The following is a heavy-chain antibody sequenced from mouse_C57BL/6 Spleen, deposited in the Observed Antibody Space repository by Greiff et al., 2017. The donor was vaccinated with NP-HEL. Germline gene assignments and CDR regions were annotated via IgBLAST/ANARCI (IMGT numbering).Heavy chain of an antibody. CDR1: GYTFTSYG. CDR3: ATTVVATTDY. J-gene: IGHJ2*01. Sequence: QVQLQQSGAELARPGASVKLSCKASGYTFTSYGISWVKQRTGQGLEWIGEIYPRSGNTYYNEKFKGKATLTADKSSSTAYMELRSLTSEDSAVYFCATTVVATTDYWGQGTTLTVSS. V-gene: IGHV1-81*01. D-gene: IGHD1-1*01. CDR2: IYPRSGNT.